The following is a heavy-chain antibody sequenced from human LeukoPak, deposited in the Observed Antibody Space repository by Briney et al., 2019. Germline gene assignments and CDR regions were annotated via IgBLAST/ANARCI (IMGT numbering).Heavy chain of an antibody. CDR3: ARARYYYDSSGYYGFFSYYFDY. Sequence: SETLSLTRTVSGGSISSHYWSWIRQPPGKGLEWIGYIYYSGSTNYNPSLKSRVTISVDTSKNQFSLKLSSVTAADTAVYYCARARYYYDSSGYYGFFSYYFDYWGQGTLVTVSS. D-gene: IGHD3-22*01. CDR1: GGSISSHY. V-gene: IGHV4-59*11. J-gene: IGHJ4*02. CDR2: IYYSGST.